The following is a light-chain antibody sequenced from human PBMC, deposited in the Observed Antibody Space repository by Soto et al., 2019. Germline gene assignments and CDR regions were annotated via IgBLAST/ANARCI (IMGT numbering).Light chain of an antibody. J-gene: IGLJ1*01. CDR2: ENN. V-gene: IGLV1-51*02. CDR1: SSDIGRNY. CDR3: GTWDSSLTTYV. Sequence: QSVLTQPPSVSAAPGQKVTISCSGSSSDIGRNYVSWYQHLPGTAPKLLIYENNKRPSGIPDRLSGSKSGSSATLGITGLQTGDEADYCCGTWDSSLTTYVFGPGTKVTVL.